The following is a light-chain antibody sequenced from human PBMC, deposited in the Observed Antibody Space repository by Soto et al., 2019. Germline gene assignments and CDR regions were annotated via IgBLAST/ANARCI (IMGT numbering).Light chain of an antibody. CDR2: VDTGGIVG. Sequence: QAVLTQPPSASASPGASVTLTCTLSSGYSSFKVDWYQQRPGRGPRFVMRVDTGGIVGLKGDGIPDRFSVSGSGLNRYLTIKNIQEEDEGDYHCGTDRDTGGSFVYVFGTGTKVTVL. V-gene: IGLV9-49*01. CDR3: GTDRDTGGSFVYV. J-gene: IGLJ1*01. CDR1: SGYSSFK.